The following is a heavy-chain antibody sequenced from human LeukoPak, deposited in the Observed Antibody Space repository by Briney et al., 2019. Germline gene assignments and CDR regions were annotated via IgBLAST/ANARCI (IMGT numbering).Heavy chain of an antibody. D-gene: IGHD3-22*01. V-gene: IGHV4-59*08. Sequence: SETLSLTCTVSGGSISSYYWSWIRQPPGKGLEWIGYIYYSGSTNYNPSLKSRVTISVDTSKNQFSLKLSSVTAADTAVYYCARGYYYDSSGYYLPSDYWGQGTLVTVSS. CDR3: ARGYYYDSSGYYLPSDY. CDR2: IYYSGST. J-gene: IGHJ4*02. CDR1: GGSISSYY.